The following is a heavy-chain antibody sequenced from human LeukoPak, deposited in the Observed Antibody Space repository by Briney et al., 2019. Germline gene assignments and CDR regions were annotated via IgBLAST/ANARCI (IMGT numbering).Heavy chain of an antibody. D-gene: IGHD3-3*01. CDR2: IYYSGST. CDR3: ARQVVDYDFWGYHFDY. Sequence: SETLSLTCTVSGGSISSSSYYWGWIRQPPGKGLEWIGSIYYSGSTYYNPSLKSRVTISVDTSKNQFSLKLSSVTAADTAVYYCARQVVDYDFWGYHFDYWGQGTLVTVSS. CDR1: GGSISSSSYY. J-gene: IGHJ4*02. V-gene: IGHV4-39*01.